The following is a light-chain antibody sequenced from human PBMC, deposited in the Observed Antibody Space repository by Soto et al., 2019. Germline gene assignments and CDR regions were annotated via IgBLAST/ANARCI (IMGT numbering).Light chain of an antibody. CDR3: QQYHIYSWT. V-gene: IGKV1-5*03. CDR1: ENIGAW. J-gene: IGKJ1*01. Sequence: DIQMTQSPSTLSASVGDRFTITCRASENIGAWLAWYQQKPGKAPKLLIYKASSLESGVPSRFSGGGSGTGFTLTISSLQPDDFATYYCQQYHIYSWTFGQGTKVDIK. CDR2: KAS.